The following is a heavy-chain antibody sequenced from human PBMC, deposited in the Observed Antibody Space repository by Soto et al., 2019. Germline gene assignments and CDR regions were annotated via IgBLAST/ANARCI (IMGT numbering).Heavy chain of an antibody. CDR1: GGSISSSSYY. Sequence: QLQLQESGPGLVKPSETLSLTCTVSGGSISSSSYYWGWIRQPPGKGLEWIGSIYYSGSTYYNPSLKSRVTISVDTSKNQFSLKLSSVTAADTAVYYCARDPLSQLYYFDYWGQGTLVTVSS. D-gene: IGHD1-1*01. CDR3: ARDPLSQLYYFDY. V-gene: IGHV4-39*02. J-gene: IGHJ4*02. CDR2: IYYSGST.